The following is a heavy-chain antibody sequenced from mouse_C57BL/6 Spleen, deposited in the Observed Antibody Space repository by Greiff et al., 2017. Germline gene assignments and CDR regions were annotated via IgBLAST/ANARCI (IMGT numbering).Heavy chain of an antibody. J-gene: IGHJ4*01. CDR1: GYTFTSYW. CDR2: IYPSDSET. CDR3: ARPRVNYGSSYGFYAMDY. V-gene: IGHV1-61*01. D-gene: IGHD1-1*01. Sequence: QVQLQQPGAELVRPGSSVKLSCKASGYTFTSYWMDWVKQRPGQGLEWIGNIYPSDSETHYNQKFKDKATLTVDKSSSTAYMQLSSLTSEDSAVYYCARPRVNYGSSYGFYAMDYWGQGTSVTVSS.